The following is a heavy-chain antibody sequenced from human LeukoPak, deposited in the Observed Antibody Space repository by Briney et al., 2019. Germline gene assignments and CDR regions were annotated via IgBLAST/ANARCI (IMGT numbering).Heavy chain of an antibody. CDR1: GGTFSSYA. J-gene: IGHJ6*03. CDR3: ARDGDWNSGYYYYYMDV. V-gene: IGHV1-69*13. Sequence: PWAPVKVSCKASGGTFSSYAISWVRQAPGQGLEWMGGIIPIFGTANYAQKFQGRVTITADESTSTAYMELSSLRSEDTAVYYCARDGDWNSGYYYYYMDVWGKGTTVTVSS. CDR2: IIPIFGTA. D-gene: IGHD1-7*01.